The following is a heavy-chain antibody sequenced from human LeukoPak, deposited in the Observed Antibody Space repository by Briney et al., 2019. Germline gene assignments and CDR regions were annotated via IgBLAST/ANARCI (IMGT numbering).Heavy chain of an antibody. J-gene: IGHJ4*02. V-gene: IGHV4-59*01. CDR2: IYYSGST. CDR1: GGSIXSYX. CDR3: ARDKGRGYSYGNFDY. D-gene: IGHD5-18*01. Sequence: KPSXTXXLXXTXXGGSIXSYXXSWIRQPPGKGXXXXXYIYYSGSTNYNPSLKSRVTISVDTSKNQFSLKLSSVTAADTAVYYCARDKGRGYSYGNFDYWGQGTLVTVSS.